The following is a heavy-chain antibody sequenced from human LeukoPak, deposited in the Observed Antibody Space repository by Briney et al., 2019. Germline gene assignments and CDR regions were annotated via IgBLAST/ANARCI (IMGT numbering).Heavy chain of an antibody. CDR3: ERGFDRNLDY. V-gene: IGHV3-20*04. D-gene: IGHD3-9*01. Sequence: GGSLRLSCADPGFTFYDYGMSCVRQAPGKGLEWVSGINRNGDNTDYADSVKGRFTISRDNAKNSLYLQMNSLRAEDTALYYCERGFDRNLDYWGQGTLVTVSP. CDR1: GFTFYDYG. CDR2: INRNGDNT. J-gene: IGHJ4*02.